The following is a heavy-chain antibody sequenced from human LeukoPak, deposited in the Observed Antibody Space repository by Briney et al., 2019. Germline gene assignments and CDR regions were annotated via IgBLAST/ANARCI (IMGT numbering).Heavy chain of an antibody. Sequence: GGSLRLSCAASGFTFSSHWMHWVRQAPGKGLVWVSRIISDGSSTAYADSVKGRFTISRDNAKNTLFLQMNSLRAEDTAVYYCARDGDSTVDFDYWGQGSLVTVSS. CDR1: GFTFSSHW. CDR3: ARDGDSTVDFDY. V-gene: IGHV3-74*01. J-gene: IGHJ4*02. CDR2: IISDGSST. D-gene: IGHD4-23*01.